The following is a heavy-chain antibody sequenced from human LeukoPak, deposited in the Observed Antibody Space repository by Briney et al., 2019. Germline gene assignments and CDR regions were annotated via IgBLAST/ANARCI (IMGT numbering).Heavy chain of an antibody. D-gene: IGHD6-19*01. J-gene: IGHJ6*02. CDR1: GFTFSSYA. CDR3: ARGTSSSSGWLYYGMYV. CDR2: ISYDGSNK. V-gene: IGHV3-30-3*01. Sequence: PGGSLRLSCAASGFTFSSYAMYWVRQAPGNGLEWVAVISYDGSNKYYADSVKGRFTISRDNSKNTLYLQMNSLRAEDTAVYYCARGTSSSSGWLYYGMYVWGHATTVTVSS.